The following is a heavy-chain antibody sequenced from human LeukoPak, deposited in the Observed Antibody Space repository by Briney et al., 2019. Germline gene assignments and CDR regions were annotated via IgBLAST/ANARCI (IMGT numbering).Heavy chain of an antibody. CDR1: GGSISSYY. J-gene: IGHJ4*02. D-gene: IGHD4-17*01. Sequence: SETLSLTCTVSGGSISSYYLSWIRQPPGKGLEWIGYIYYSGSTNYNPSLKSRVTISVDTSKNQFSLKLSSVTAADTAVYYCARDQYGDYFDYWGQGTLVTVSS. CDR2: IYYSGST. V-gene: IGHV4-59*01. CDR3: ARDQYGDYFDY.